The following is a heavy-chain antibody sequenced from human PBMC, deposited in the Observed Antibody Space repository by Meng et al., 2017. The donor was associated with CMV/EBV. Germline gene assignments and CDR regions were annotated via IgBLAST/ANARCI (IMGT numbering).Heavy chain of an antibody. V-gene: IGHV3-74*01. CDR3: ARAEGEYQLQPYYYGMDV. Sequence: ETLSLTCAASGFTFSSYWMHWVRQAPGKGLVWVSRINSDGSSTSYADSVKGRFTISRDNAKNTLYLQMNSLRAEDTAVYYCARAEGEYQLQPYYYGMDVWGQGTTVTVSS. CDR2: INSDGSST. CDR1: GFTFSSYW. D-gene: IGHD2-2*01. J-gene: IGHJ6*02.